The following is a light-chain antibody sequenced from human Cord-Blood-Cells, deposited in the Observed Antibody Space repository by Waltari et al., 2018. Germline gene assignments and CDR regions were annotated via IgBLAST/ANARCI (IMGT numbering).Light chain of an antibody. V-gene: IGKV1-8*01. CDR2: AAS. Sequence: AIRMTQSPSSFSASTGDRVTITCRASQGISSYLAWYQQKPRKAPKLLIYAASTLQSWVPSRFSGSGSGTDFTLTISCLQSEDFATYYCQQYYSYPFTFGPGTKVDIK. CDR1: QGISSY. J-gene: IGKJ3*01. CDR3: QQYYSYPFT.